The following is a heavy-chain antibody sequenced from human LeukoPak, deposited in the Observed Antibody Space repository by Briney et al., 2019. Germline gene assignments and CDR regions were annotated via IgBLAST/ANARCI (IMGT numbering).Heavy chain of an antibody. CDR2: INHSGST. Sequence: SETLSLTSAVYSGSFSGYYWSWIRQAPGKGLEWIGEINHSGSTNYNPSLRTRVTISVDKSKNQFSLKLTSVTVADTAMYYCAARGEYSGSGTRWGQGALVTVSS. CDR3: AARGEYSGSGTR. D-gene: IGHD3-10*01. CDR1: SGSFSGYY. V-gene: IGHV4-34*01. J-gene: IGHJ4*02.